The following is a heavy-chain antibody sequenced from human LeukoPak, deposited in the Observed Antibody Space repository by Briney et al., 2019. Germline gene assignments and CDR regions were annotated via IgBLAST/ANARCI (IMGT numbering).Heavy chain of an antibody. CDR2: INPNSGGT. CDR3: ASHFGRGPTGTTLRYYYYYMDV. Sequence: ASVKVSCKASGYTFTGYYMHWVRQAPGQGPEWMGWINPNSGGTNYAQKFHGRVTMTRDTSISTAYMELSRLRSDDTAVYYCASHFGRGPTGTTLRYYYYYMDVWGKGTTVTVSS. V-gene: IGHV1-2*02. D-gene: IGHD1-1*01. J-gene: IGHJ6*03. CDR1: GYTFTGYY.